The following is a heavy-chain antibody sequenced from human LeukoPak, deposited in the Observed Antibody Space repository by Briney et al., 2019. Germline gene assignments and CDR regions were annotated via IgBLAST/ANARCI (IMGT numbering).Heavy chain of an antibody. D-gene: IGHD3-22*01. V-gene: IGHV4-59*01. CDR2: IYSSGST. Sequence: SETLSLTCSVSGGAISIYYWSWIRQPPGKGLEWLGHIYSSGSTTDNPSLKSRVTISVDTSKNQLSLKLTSVTPADTAVYYCARISTFRDSSGYYIDYWGQGILVTVSS. CDR1: GGAISIYY. J-gene: IGHJ4*02. CDR3: ARISTFRDSSGYYIDY.